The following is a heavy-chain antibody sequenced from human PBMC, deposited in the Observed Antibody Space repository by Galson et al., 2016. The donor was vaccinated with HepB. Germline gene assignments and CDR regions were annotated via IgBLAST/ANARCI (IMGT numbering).Heavy chain of an antibody. CDR3: ARDHVGAVTLDH. CDR2: IDTDGGSI. D-gene: IGHD1-26*01. Sequence: SLRLSCAASGFTFTSYWMHRVRRAPGKGLVWVSHIDTDGGSIIYADSVRGRFTISRDNAKNTLYLQMNDLRAEDTAVYYCARDHVGAVTLDHWGQGTQVTFSS. CDR1: GFTFTSYW. V-gene: IGHV3-74*01. J-gene: IGHJ4*02.